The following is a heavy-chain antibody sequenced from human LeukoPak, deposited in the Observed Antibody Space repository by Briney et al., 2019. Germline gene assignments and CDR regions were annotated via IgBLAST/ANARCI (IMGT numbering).Heavy chain of an antibody. Sequence: SETLSLTCTVSGGSISSYYWSWIRQPAGKGLEWIGRIYTSGSTNYNPSLKSRVTMSVDTSKNQFSLKLNSVTAADTAVYYCARDRNYGSGNLFDYWGQGTLVTVYS. CDR1: GGSISSYY. J-gene: IGHJ4*02. CDR2: IYTSGST. V-gene: IGHV4-4*07. CDR3: ARDRNYGSGNLFDY. D-gene: IGHD3-10*01.